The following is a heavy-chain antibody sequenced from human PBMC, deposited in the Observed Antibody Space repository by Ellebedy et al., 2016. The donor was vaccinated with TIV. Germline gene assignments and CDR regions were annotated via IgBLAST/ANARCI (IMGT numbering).Heavy chain of an antibody. CDR2: IIPIFGTA. Sequence: SVEVSCXASVGTFSSYAISWVRQAPGQGLEWMGGIIPIFGTANYAQKFQGRVTITADKSTSTAYMELSSLRSEDTAVYYCARGRLGLDYYYYGMDVWGQGTTVTVSS. CDR3: ARGRLGLDYYYYGMDV. V-gene: IGHV1-69*06. J-gene: IGHJ6*02. CDR1: VGTFSSYA. D-gene: IGHD3-16*01.